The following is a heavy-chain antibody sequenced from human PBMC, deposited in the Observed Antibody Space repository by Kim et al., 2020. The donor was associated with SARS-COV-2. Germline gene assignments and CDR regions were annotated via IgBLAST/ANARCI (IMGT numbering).Heavy chain of an antibody. CDR1: GFTFNNHP. CDR3: AREAESFDI. D-gene: IGHD3-10*01. CDR2: LRYDDTET. V-gene: IGHV3-30-3*01. Sequence: GGSLRLSCAASGFTFNNHPVHWVRQAPGKGLEWVATLRYDDTETYHADSVKGRFTISSDNSKTTLYLQMNSLRPEDTAIYYCAREAESFDIWGQGTMVTVSS. J-gene: IGHJ3*02.